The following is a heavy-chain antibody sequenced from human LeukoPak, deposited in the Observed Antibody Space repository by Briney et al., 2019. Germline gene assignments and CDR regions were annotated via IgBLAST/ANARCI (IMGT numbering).Heavy chain of an antibody. CDR2: VHLSGAT. CDR3: TRESGAFSPFGF. V-gene: IGHV4-4*02. Sequence: SETLSLTCAVSGVSITTTNWWSWVRQPPGKGLEWIGEVHLSGATNYNPSLESRVSMSIDKSKNHLSLEVTSVTAADAAIYYCTRESGAFSPFGFWGQGTLLTVS. D-gene: IGHD1-26*01. J-gene: IGHJ4*02. CDR1: GVSITTTNW.